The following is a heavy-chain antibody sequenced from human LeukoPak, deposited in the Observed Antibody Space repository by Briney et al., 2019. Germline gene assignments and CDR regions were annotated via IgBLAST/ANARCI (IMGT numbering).Heavy chain of an antibody. J-gene: IGHJ4*02. V-gene: IGHV1-2*02. CDR1: GYTFTGYY. CDR2: INPNSGGT. Sequence: GASVKVSCKASGYTFTGYYMHWVRQAPGQGLEWMGWINPNSGGTNYAQKFQGRVTMTRDTSISTAYMELSRLRSDDTAVYYCARTVSGYSYGTDYWGQGTLVTVSS. D-gene: IGHD5-18*01. CDR3: ARTVSGYSYGTDY.